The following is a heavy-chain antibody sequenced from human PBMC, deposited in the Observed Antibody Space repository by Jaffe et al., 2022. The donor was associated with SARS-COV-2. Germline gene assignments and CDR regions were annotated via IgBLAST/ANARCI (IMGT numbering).Heavy chain of an antibody. CDR2: IKQDGSEK. CDR1: GFTFSSYW. V-gene: IGHV3-7*01. CDR3: AREGGYSYGEYYYYGMDV. J-gene: IGHJ6*02. Sequence: EVQLVESGGGLVQPGGSLRLSCAASGFTFSSYWMSWVRQAPGKGLEWVANIKQDGSEKYYVDSVKGRFTISRDNAKNSLYLQMNSLRAEDTAVYYCAREGGYSYGEYYYYGMDVWGQGTTVTVSS. D-gene: IGHD5-18*01.